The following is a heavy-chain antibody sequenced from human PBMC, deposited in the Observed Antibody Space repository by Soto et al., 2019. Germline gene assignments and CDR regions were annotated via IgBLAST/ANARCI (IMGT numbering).Heavy chain of an antibody. CDR1: GFTFSNYG. CDR3: AKDRRSSWSCDY. Sequence: QVQLVESGGGVVQPGRSLRLSCAASGFTFSNYGMHWVRQAPGKGLEWVAIISYDGSNKNYADSVKGRFTISRDNSKNTLFLQMNSLGAEDTAVYYCAKDRRSSWSCDYWGQGTLVTVS. J-gene: IGHJ4*02. CDR2: ISYDGSNK. D-gene: IGHD6-13*01. V-gene: IGHV3-30*18.